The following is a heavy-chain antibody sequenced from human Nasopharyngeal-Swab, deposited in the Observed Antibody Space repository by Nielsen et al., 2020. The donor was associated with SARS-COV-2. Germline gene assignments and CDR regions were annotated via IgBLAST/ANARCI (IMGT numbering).Heavy chain of an antibody. D-gene: IGHD6-19*01. CDR3: ARDGYRSGWYPNWFDP. J-gene: IGHJ5*02. CDR2: LYYGGST. CDR1: GGSISTSSYY. V-gene: IGHV4-39*07. Sequence: SETLSLTCTVSGGSISTSSYYWGWIRQPPGKGLEWIGTLYYGGSTYYNPSLKSRITISIDTSKNQFSLKLSSVTAADTAVYYCARDGYRSGWYPNWFDPWGQGTLVTVSS.